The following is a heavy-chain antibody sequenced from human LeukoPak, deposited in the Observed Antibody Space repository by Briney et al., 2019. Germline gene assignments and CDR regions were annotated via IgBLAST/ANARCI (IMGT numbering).Heavy chain of an antibody. CDR1: GFTFSSYG. CDR3: ASASNTALDY. CDR2: ISYDGSNK. Sequence: GGSLRLSCAASGFTFSSYGMHWVRQAPGKGLEWVAVISYDGSNKYYADSVKGRFTISRDNSKNTLYLQMNSLRAEDTAVYYCASASNTALDYWGQGTLVTASS. D-gene: IGHD2-2*02. V-gene: IGHV3-30*03. J-gene: IGHJ4*02.